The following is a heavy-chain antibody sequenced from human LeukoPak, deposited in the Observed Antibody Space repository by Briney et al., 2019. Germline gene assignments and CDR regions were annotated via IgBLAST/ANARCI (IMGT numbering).Heavy chain of an antibody. J-gene: IGHJ6*03. CDR3: ARALGPDVFWKDQGDLSYYYYYMDV. D-gene: IGHD3/OR15-3a*01. Sequence: GGSLRLSCAASGLTFSSYGMHWVRQAPGKGLEWVAFIRYDGSNKYYADSVKGRFTISRDNSKNTLYLQMNSLRSDDTAVYYCARALGPDVFWKDQGDLSYYYYYMDVWGKGTTVTVSS. CDR1: GLTFSSYG. V-gene: IGHV3-30*02. CDR2: IRYDGSNK.